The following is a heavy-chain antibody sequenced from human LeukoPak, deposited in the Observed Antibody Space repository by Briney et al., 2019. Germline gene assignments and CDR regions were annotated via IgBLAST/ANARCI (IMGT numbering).Heavy chain of an antibody. Sequence: SGGSLRLSRAASGFTFSSYAMSWVRQAPGKGLEWVSAISGSGGSTYYADSVKGRFTISRDSSKNTLYLQMNSLRAEDTAVYYCAKGGAAAGPRTFDYWGQGTLVTVSS. J-gene: IGHJ4*02. CDR1: GFTFSSYA. D-gene: IGHD6-13*01. CDR2: ISGSGGST. CDR3: AKGGAAAGPRTFDY. V-gene: IGHV3-23*01.